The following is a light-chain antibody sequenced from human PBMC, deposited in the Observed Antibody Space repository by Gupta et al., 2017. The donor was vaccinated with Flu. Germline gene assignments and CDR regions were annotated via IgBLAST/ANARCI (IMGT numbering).Light chain of an antibody. CDR1: QGLRND. J-gene: IGKJ3*01. CDR2: AAS. V-gene: IGKV1-17*01. Sequence: PSSLSASVGDRVTITCRASQGLRNDLGWYQQKPEKAPKFLIYAASKVHSGVPSRFSGSGSGTEFTLTISSRQPEDFATYYCRHNNSSPRTFGHGTKVDIK. CDR3: RHNNSSPRT.